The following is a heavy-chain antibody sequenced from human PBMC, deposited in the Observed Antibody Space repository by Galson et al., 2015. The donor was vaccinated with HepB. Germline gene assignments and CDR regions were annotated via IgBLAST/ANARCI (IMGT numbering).Heavy chain of an antibody. CDR3: AKKMELNYYYMGV. D-gene: IGHD1-26*01. J-gene: IGHJ6*03. CDR2: ISGSGGST. CDR1: GFTFSSYA. Sequence: SLRLSCAASGFTFSSYAMSWVRQAPGKGLEWVSAISGSGGSTYYADSVKGRFTISRDNSKNTLYLQMNSLRAEDTAVYYCAKKMELNYYYMGVWGKGTTVTVSS. V-gene: IGHV3-23*01.